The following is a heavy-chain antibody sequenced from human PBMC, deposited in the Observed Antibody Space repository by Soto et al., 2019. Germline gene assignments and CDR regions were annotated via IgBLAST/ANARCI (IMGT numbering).Heavy chain of an antibody. D-gene: IGHD3-22*01. CDR2: IDPSDSQT. CDR3: ARQIYDSDTGPNFQYYFDS. J-gene: IGHJ4*02. Sequence: RGESLKISCKRSGYSFAGYWITWVRQKPGKGLEWMGRIDPSDSQTYYSPSFRGHVTISATKSITTVFLQWSSLRASDTAMYYCARQIYDSDTGPNFQYYFDSWGQGTPVTVSS. V-gene: IGHV5-10-1*01. CDR1: GYSFAGYW.